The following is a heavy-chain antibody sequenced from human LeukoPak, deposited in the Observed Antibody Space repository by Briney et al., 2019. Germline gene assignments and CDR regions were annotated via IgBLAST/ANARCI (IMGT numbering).Heavy chain of an antibody. D-gene: IGHD3-9*01. Sequence: PGGSLRLSCAASGLTLSSYAMSWVRQAPGKGLEWVSGISNSGGSTFYASSVRGGFTISRDDSENRLYLQMHSLRDDDTAMYYYAKADILTGYYKVYFDRWGQGPLVTVSS. CDR2: ISNSGGST. CDR1: GLTLSSYA. CDR3: AKADILTGYYKVYFDR. V-gene: IGHV3-23*01. J-gene: IGHJ4*02.